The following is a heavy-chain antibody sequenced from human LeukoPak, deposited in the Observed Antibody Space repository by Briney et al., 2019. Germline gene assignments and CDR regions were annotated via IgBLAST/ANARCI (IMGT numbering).Heavy chain of an antibody. CDR1: GGSISSYY. J-gene: IGHJ4*02. Sequence: SETLSLTCTVSGGSISSYYWSWIRQPPGKGLEWIGYIYYSGSTNYNPSLKSRVTISVDTSKNQFSLKLSSVTAADTAVYYCARGRQLWSHYFDYWGQGTLVTVSS. CDR3: ARGRQLWSHYFDY. V-gene: IGHV4-59*12. D-gene: IGHD5-18*01. CDR2: IYYSGST.